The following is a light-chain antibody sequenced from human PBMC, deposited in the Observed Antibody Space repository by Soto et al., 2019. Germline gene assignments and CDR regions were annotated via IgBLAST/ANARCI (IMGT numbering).Light chain of an antibody. V-gene: IGKV1-39*01. CDR2: TAS. J-gene: IGKJ1*01. Sequence: RASQSISTFLNWCQQKPGKAPNLLIYTASTLHGGVPSRFSGSGSGTDFTLTISSLQPEDFATYYCQQSFTAPWTFGQGTRVEIK. CDR3: QQSFTAPWT. CDR1: QSISTF.